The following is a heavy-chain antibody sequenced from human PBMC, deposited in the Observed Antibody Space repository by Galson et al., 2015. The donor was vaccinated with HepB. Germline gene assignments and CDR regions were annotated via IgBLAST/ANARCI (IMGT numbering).Heavy chain of an antibody. V-gene: IGHV1-69*01. CDR1: GGTFSSYA. CDR3: ARPYSNLDAFDI. CDR2: IIPIFGTA. D-gene: IGHD4-11*01. J-gene: IGHJ3*02. Sequence: SCAASGGTFSSYAISWVRQAPGQGLEWMGGIIPIFGTANYAQKFQGRVTITADESTSTAYMELSSLRSEDTAVYYCARPYSNLDAFDIWGQGTMVTVSS.